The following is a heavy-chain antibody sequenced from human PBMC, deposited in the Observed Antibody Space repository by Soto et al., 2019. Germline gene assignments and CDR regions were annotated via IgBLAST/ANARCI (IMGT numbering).Heavy chain of an antibody. CDR3: ARSGYSYGHTTWAVAFDY. CDR2: IIPIFGTA. J-gene: IGHJ4*02. Sequence: RASVKVSCKASGGTFSSYAISWVRQAPGQGLEWMGGIIPIFGTANYAQKFQGRVTITADESTSTAYMELSSLRSEDTAVYYCARSGYSYGHTTWAVAFDYWGRGTLVTVSS. CDR1: GGTFSSYA. V-gene: IGHV1-69*13. D-gene: IGHD5-18*01.